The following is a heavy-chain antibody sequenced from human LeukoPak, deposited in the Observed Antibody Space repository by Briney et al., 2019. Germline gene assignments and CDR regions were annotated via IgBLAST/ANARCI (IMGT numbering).Heavy chain of an antibody. V-gene: IGHV1-69*05. D-gene: IGHD3-22*01. CDR3: ARDWIVARGAFDI. J-gene: IGHJ3*02. Sequence: SVKVSCKASGGTFSSYAISWVRQAPGQGLEWMGGIIPIFGTANYAQKFQGRVTMTRDTSTSTVYMELSSLRSEDTAVYYCARDWIVARGAFDIWGQGTMVTVSS. CDR2: IIPIFGTA. CDR1: GGTFSSYA.